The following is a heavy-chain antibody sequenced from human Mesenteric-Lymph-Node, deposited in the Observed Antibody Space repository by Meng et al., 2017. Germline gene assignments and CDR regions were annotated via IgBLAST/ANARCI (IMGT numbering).Heavy chain of an antibody. D-gene: IGHD3-10*01. CDR1: GGTFSSYA. CDR2: MNPNSGNT. J-gene: IGHJ3*02. V-gene: IGHV1-8*03. Sequence: ASVKVSCKASGGTFSSYAISWVRQATGQGLEWMGWMNPNSGNTGYAQKFQGRVTITRNTSISTAYMELSSLRSEDTAVYYCARVITRDPGIDIWGQGTMVTVSS. CDR3: ARVITRDPGIDI.